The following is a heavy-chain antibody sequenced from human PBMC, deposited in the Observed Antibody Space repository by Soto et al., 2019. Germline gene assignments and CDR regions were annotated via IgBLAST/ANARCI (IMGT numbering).Heavy chain of an antibody. D-gene: IGHD3-16*02. V-gene: IGHV1-18*01. CDR1: GYTFTSYG. Sequence: QVPLVQSGAEVKKPGASVKVSCKASGYTFTSYGISWVRQAPGQGLEWMGWISAYNGNTNYAQKLQGRVTMTTDTSTSTAYMELRSLRSDDTAVYYCARVDGRLRLGELSIIDYWGQGTLVTVSS. J-gene: IGHJ4*02. CDR2: ISAYNGNT. CDR3: ARVDGRLRLGELSIIDY.